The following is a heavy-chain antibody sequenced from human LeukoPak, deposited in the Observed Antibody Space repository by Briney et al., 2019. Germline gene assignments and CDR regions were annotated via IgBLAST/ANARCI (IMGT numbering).Heavy chain of an antibody. CDR1: GGSFSGYY. J-gene: IGHJ4*02. V-gene: IGHV4-34*01. Sequence: SETLSLTCAVYGGSFSGYYWSWIRQPPGKGLEWIGEINHSGSTNYNPSLKCRVTISVDTSKNQFSLKLSSVTAADTAVYYCARGISHYVWGSYLPLYYFDYWGQGTLVTVSS. D-gene: IGHD3-16*02. CDR3: ARGISHYVWGSYLPLYYFDY. CDR2: INHSGST.